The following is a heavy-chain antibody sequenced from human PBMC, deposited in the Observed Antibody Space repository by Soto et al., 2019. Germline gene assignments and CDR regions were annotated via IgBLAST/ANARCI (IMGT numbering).Heavy chain of an antibody. CDR2: IYYSGST. J-gene: IGHJ6*02. CDR1: CFAILSSISY. Sequence: LYLTCPFICFAILSSISYWAWIGKPPGKGLEWIGSIYYSGSTYYNPSLKSRVTISVDTSKNQFSLKLSSVTAADTAVYYCETPRWGSGSPQSSNYGMDVWGQGTTVS. CDR3: ETPRWGSGSPQSSNYGMDV. V-gene: IGHV4-39*01. D-gene: IGHD3-10*01.